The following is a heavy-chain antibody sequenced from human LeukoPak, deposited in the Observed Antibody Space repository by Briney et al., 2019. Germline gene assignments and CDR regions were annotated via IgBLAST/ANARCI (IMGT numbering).Heavy chain of an antibody. J-gene: IGHJ4*02. CDR3: ARETTTVPGDY. Sequence: PSETLSLTCTVSGGSISSYYWSWIRQPPGKGLEWIGYIYYSGSTNYNPSLKSRVTISVDTSKNQFSLKLSSVTAADTAVYYCARETTTVPGDYWGQGTLVTVSS. D-gene: IGHD3-10*01. V-gene: IGHV4-59*01. CDR1: GGSISSYY. CDR2: IYYSGST.